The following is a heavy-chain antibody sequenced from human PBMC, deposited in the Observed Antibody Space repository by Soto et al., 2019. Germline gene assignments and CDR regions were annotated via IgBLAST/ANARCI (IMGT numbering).Heavy chain of an antibody. D-gene: IGHD5-18*01. Sequence: PSETLSLTCAVYGGSFSGYYWSWIRQPPGKGLEWIGEINHSGSTNYNPSLKSRVTISVDTSKNQFSLKLSSVTAADTAVYYCARSGYSYGYAYYYYYGMDAWGQGTTVNGSS. CDR3: ARSGYSYGYAYYYYYGMDA. CDR1: GGSFSGYY. J-gene: IGHJ6*02. V-gene: IGHV4-34*01. CDR2: INHSGST.